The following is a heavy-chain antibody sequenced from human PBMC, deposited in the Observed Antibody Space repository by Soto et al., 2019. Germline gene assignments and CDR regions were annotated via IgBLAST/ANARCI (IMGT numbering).Heavy chain of an antibody. V-gene: IGHV1-69*13. CDR2: IIPIFGTA. J-gene: IGHJ4*02. D-gene: IGHD3-22*01. CDR3: AREPLSNYYDSSGYYDY. CDR1: GGTFSSYA. Sequence: SVKVSCKASGGTFSSYAISWVRQAPGQGLEWMGGIIPIFGTANYAQKFQGRVTITADESTSTAYMELSSLRSEDTAVYYCAREPLSNYYDSSGYYDYWGQGTLVTVSS.